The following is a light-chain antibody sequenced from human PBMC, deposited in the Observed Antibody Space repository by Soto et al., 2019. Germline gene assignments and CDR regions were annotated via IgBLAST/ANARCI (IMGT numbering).Light chain of an antibody. CDR1: QDIRND. CDR3: LQHNTYPYT. V-gene: IGKV1-17*01. Sequence: DIQMTKSPSSLSSSLGDRVTITCRASQDIRNDLGWYQQRPGKAPKRLIYAASTLQGGVPSRFSGSGSGTEFALTISGLQPEDFATYYCLQHNTYPYTFGQGTKVEIK. CDR2: AAS. J-gene: IGKJ2*01.